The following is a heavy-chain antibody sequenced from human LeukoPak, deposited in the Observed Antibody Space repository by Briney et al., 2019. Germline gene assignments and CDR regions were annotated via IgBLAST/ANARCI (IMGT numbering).Heavy chain of an antibody. Sequence: KSSETLSLTCTVSGYSISSGYSWGWIRQPPGKGLEWIGTMYHSGFTYYNPSLKSRVTISVETSKNQVSLRLSSVTAADTAVYYCARNPPATAEFYFDYWGQGTLVTVSS. CDR1: GYSISSGYS. J-gene: IGHJ4*02. D-gene: IGHD1-14*01. CDR2: MYHSGFT. CDR3: ARNPPATAEFYFDY. V-gene: IGHV4-38-2*02.